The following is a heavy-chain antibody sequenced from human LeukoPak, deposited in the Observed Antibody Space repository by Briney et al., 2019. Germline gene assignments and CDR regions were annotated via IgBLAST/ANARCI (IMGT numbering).Heavy chain of an antibody. V-gene: IGHV3-7*03. CDR2: IKQDGSEK. CDR1: GFSFSNYW. J-gene: IGHJ3*02. D-gene: IGHD6-6*01. CDR3: AREGSASDAFDI. Sequence: PGGSLRLSCAASGFSFSNYWMSWVRQAPGEGLEWVANIKQDGSEKYYVDSVKGRFTISRDNAKSSLYLQMNSLRAEDTAVYYCAREGSASDAFDIWGQGTMVTVSS.